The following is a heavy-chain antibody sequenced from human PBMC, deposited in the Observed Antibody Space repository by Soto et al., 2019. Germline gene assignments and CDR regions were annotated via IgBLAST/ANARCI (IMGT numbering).Heavy chain of an antibody. CDR3: ARPHILTGHPLDN. CDR2: INPNSGGT. V-gene: IGHV1-2*04. J-gene: IGHJ4*02. Sequence: ASVKVSCKASGYTFTGYYMHWVRQAPGQGLEWMGWINPNSGGTNYAQKFQGWVTMTRDTSISTAYMELSRLRSDDTAVYYCARPHILTGHPLDNCGQGALVNVS. D-gene: IGHD3-9*01. CDR1: GYTFTGYY.